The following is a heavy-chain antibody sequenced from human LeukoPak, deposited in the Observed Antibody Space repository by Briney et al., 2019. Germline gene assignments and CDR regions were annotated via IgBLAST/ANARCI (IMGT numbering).Heavy chain of an antibody. CDR1: GYTFTSYG. J-gene: IGHJ5*02. CDR2: ISAYNGNT. D-gene: IGHD6-6*01. V-gene: IGHV1-18*01. Sequence: ASVKVSCKASGYTFTSYGISWLRQAPGQGLEWMGWISAYNGNTNYAQKLQGRVTMTTDTSTSTAYMELRSLRSDDTAVYYCARVRGIAARPDYNWFDPWGQGTLVTVSS. CDR3: ARVRGIAARPDYNWFDP.